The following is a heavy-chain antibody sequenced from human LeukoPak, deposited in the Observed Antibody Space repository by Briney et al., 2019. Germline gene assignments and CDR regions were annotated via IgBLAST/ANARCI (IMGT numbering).Heavy chain of an antibody. Sequence: GGSLRLSSAASGFTFSSYGMHWVRQAPGKGLEWVAFIRYDGSNKYYADSVKGRFTISIDNSKNTLYLQMNSLRAEDTAVYYCAKDTVITMVRGVMGPGYWGQGTLVTVSS. CDR3: AKDTVITMVRGVMGPGY. V-gene: IGHV3-30*02. D-gene: IGHD3-10*01. J-gene: IGHJ4*02. CDR1: GFTFSSYG. CDR2: IRYDGSNK.